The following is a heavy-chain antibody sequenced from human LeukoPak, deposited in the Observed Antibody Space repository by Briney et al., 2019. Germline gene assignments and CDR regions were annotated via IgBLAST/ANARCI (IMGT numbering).Heavy chain of an antibody. Sequence: GGSLRLSCAASGFTFSSYAMSWVRQAPGKGLEWVSAISGSGGSTYYADSVKGRFTISRDNSKNTLYLQMNSLRAEDTAVYYCAKDYRGVAAAGTLGYLDYWGQGTLVTVSS. D-gene: IGHD6-13*01. J-gene: IGHJ4*02. CDR1: GFTFSSYA. CDR3: AKDYRGVAAAGTLGYLDY. V-gene: IGHV3-23*01. CDR2: ISGSGGST.